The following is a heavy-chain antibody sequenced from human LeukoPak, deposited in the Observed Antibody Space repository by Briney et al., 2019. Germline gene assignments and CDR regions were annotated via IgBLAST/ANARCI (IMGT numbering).Heavy chain of an antibody. CDR3: ARDGDSGRHMYYFDY. V-gene: IGHV3-21*01. CDR1: GFSFSSYS. Sequence: GGSLRLSCAASGFSFSSYSMNWVRQAPGKGLEWVSSISSSSSYIYYADSVKGRFTISRDNAKNSLYLQMNSLRAEDTAVYYCARDGDSGRHMYYFDYWGQGTLVTVSS. J-gene: IGHJ4*02. CDR2: ISSSSSYI. D-gene: IGHD1-26*01.